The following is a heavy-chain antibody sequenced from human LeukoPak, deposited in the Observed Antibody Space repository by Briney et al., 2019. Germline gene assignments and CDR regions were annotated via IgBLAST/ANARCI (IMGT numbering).Heavy chain of an antibody. D-gene: IGHD3-22*01. J-gene: IGHJ4*02. CDR2: IYHSGST. CDR1: GYSISSGYY. CDR3: ARARGYYYDSSGPLDY. V-gene: IGHV4-38-2*02. Sequence: SETLSLTCTVSGYSISSGYYWGWIRQPPGKGLEWIGNIYHSGSTYYNPSLKSRVTISVDTSKNQFSLKLSSVTAADTAVYYCARARGYYYDSSGPLDYWGQGTLVTVSS.